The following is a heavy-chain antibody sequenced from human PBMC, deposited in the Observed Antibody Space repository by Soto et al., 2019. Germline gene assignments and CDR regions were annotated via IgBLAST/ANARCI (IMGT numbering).Heavy chain of an antibody. CDR3: AREWDYYYGMDV. Sequence: TSETLSLTCTVSGGSISSYYWSWIRQPPGKGLEWIGYIYYSGSTNYNPSLKSRVTISVDTSKNQFSLKLSSVTAADTAVYYCAREWDYYYGMDVWGQGTTVTVSS. J-gene: IGHJ6*02. V-gene: IGHV4-59*01. CDR1: GGSISSYY. D-gene: IGHD1-26*01. CDR2: IYYSGST.